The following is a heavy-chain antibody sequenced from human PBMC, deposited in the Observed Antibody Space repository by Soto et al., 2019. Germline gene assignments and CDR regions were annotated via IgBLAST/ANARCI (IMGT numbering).Heavy chain of an antibody. CDR2: IDDSGST. Sequence: SETLSLTCSVSGGSISDHYWSWIRQPPGKGLEWIGYIDDSGSTNYNPSLKSRVTMSVDVSKNQFSLKLTSVTDADTAVYYCARWYSSGWYAWFDPWGQGTLVTVSS. CDR1: GGSISDHY. CDR3: ARWYSSGWYAWFDP. D-gene: IGHD6-19*01. J-gene: IGHJ5*02. V-gene: IGHV4-59*11.